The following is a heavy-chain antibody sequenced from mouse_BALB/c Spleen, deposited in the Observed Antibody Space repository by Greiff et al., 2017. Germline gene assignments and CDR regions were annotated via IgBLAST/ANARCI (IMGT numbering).Heavy chain of an antibody. J-gene: IGHJ2*01. CDR3: VREGYYFDY. CDR1: GFSLTSYD. D-gene: IGHD3-1*01. CDR2: IWTGGGT. V-gene: IGHV2-9-2*01. Sequence: VKLVESGPGLVAPSQSLSITCTVSGFSLTSYDISWIRQPPGKGLEWLGVIWTGGGTNYNSAFMSRLSISKDNSKSQVFLKMNSLQTDDTAIYYCVREGYYFDYWGQGTTLTVSS.